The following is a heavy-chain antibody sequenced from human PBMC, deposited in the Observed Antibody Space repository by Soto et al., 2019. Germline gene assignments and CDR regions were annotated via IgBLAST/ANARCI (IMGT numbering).Heavy chain of an antibody. CDR3: ARPRHYDILTGCHWYFDL. Sequence: QVQLVQSGAEVKKPGSSVKVSCKASGGTFSSYAISWVRQAPGQGLEWMGGIIPIFGTANYAQKFQGRVTITADEATSTAYMELSGLRSEDTAVYYCARPRHYDILTGCHWYFDLWGRGTLVTVSS. J-gene: IGHJ2*01. V-gene: IGHV1-69*12. CDR1: GGTFSSYA. CDR2: IIPIFGTA. D-gene: IGHD3-9*01.